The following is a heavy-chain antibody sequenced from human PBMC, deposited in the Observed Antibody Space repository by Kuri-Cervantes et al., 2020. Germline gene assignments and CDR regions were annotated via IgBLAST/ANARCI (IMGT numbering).Heavy chain of an antibody. V-gene: IGHV1-46*01. CDR3: ARDRVRGITGTTEWFDP. D-gene: IGHD1-7*01. CDR2: INPSGGST. Sequence: ASVKVSCKASGYTFTSYYMHWVRQAPGQGLEWMGIINPSGGSTSYAQKFQGRVTMTRDTSTSTVYMELRSLRSEDTAVYYCARDRVRGITGTTEWFDPWGQGTLVTVSS. CDR1: GYTFTSYY. J-gene: IGHJ5*02.